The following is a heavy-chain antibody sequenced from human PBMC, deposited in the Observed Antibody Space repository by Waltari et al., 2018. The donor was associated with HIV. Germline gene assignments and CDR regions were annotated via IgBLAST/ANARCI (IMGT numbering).Heavy chain of an antibody. CDR1: GFTSTRYW. J-gene: IGHJ1*01. D-gene: IGHD3-10*01. Sequence: EVQLVESGGNLVQPGGSLRLSCAVSGFTSTRYWMHWVRQAPGKGLAWVSRINSDGSSIRYADSVKGRFTISRDNAKNTLYLQMNSLRDEDTAVYYCAKEAGDRGYFQHWGQGTLVTVSS. CDR2: INSDGSSI. V-gene: IGHV3-74*01. CDR3: AKEAGDRGYFQH.